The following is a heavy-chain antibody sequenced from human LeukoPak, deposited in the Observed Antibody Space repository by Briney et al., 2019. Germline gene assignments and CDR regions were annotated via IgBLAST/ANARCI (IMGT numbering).Heavy chain of an antibody. Sequence: SETLSLTCTVSGGSISSGDYYWSWIRQPPGKGLEWIGYIYYSGSTYYNPSLKSRVTISVDTSKNQLSLKLSSVTAADTAVYYCARDVSGSPDYWGQGTLVTVSS. J-gene: IGHJ4*02. CDR1: GGSISSGDYY. CDR3: ARDVSGSPDY. CDR2: IYYSGST. D-gene: IGHD1-26*01. V-gene: IGHV4-30-4*01.